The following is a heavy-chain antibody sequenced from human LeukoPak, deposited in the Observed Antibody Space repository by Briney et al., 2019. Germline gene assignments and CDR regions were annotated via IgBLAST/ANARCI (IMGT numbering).Heavy chain of an antibody. J-gene: IGHJ5*02. CDR2: IWHDGSKT. CDR1: GITFSRYG. V-gene: IGHV3-30*02. Sequence: PGGSLRLSCVATGITFSRYGMHWVRQAPGKGLEWVAFIWHDGSKTYYGDPVRGRFTISRDNSKNTVYLQMSTLRADDTAVYYCAAPAGAANWLDPWGQGTLVTVSS. D-gene: IGHD1-26*01. CDR3: AAPAGAANWLDP.